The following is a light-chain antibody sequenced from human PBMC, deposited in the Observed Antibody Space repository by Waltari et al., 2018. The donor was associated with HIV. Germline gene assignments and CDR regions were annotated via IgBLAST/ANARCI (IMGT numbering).Light chain of an antibody. Sequence: QSVLTQPPSLSGTPGQPIIISCSGSASNRGPNLVNWSQQVPWAAPKLLIHSNDHRPSGVADRFSGSKFGTSASLVISGLQSDDEADYYCAAWDDRLNNSVVSGGSVIFGGGTQLTVL. J-gene: IGLJ2*01. CDR2: SND. V-gene: IGLV1-44*01. CDR1: ASNRGPNL. CDR3: AAWDDRLNNSVVSGGSVI.